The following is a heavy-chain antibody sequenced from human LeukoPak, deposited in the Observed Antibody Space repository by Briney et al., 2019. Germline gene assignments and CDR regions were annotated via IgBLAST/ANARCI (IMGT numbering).Heavy chain of an antibody. V-gene: IGHV3-30*04. D-gene: IGHD2-2*01. CDR2: ISYDGSNK. CDR3: ARDGGAVVVPAAPPDY. J-gene: IGHJ4*02. CDR1: GFTFSSYS. Sequence: GGSLRLSCEASGFTFSSYSMNWVRQAPGKGLEWVAVISYDGSNKYYADSVKGRFTISRDNSKNTLYLQMNSLRAEDTAVYYCARDGGAVVVPAAPPDYWGQGTLVTVSS.